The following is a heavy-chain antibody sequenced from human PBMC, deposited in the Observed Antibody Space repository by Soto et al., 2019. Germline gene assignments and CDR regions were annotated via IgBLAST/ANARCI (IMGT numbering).Heavy chain of an antibody. Sequence: PSETLSLTCTVSGGSISSYYWSWIRQPPGKGLEWIGYIYYSGSTNYNPSLKSRVTISVDTSKNQFSLKLSSVTAADTAVYYCARGPTTPMSYATDFDYWGQGTLVTVSS. CDR1: GGSISSYY. J-gene: IGHJ4*02. CDR2: IYYSGST. CDR3: ARGPTTPMSYATDFDY. D-gene: IGHD3-10*02. V-gene: IGHV4-59*01.